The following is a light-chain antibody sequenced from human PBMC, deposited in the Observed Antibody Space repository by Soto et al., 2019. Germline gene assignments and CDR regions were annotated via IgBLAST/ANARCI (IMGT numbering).Light chain of an antibody. CDR3: QQSYSTPRT. V-gene: IGKV1-39*01. Sequence: DIQMTQSPSSLSASVGDRVTIPCRASQTIGTSLNWYQQKPGKAPNLLIYAASSLPSGVPSRFSGSGSGTDFTLTISSLQPEDFATYDCQQSYSTPRTFGQGTKVEIK. CDR2: AAS. CDR1: QTIGTS. J-gene: IGKJ1*01.